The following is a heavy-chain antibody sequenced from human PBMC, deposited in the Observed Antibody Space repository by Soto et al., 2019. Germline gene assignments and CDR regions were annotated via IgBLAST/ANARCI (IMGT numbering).Heavy chain of an antibody. CDR3: ARLKDSSFDC. D-gene: IGHD4-4*01. J-gene: IGHJ4*02. CDR1: GYSFTSDW. Sequence: GESLKISCKASGYSFTSDWVGWVRQMPGKGLEWMGIIYPGDSDTRYSPSFQGQVTITADKSISTASLQGSSLKASDSAMYYCARLKDSSFDCWGQGTLVTVSS. V-gene: IGHV5-51*01. CDR2: IYPGDSDT.